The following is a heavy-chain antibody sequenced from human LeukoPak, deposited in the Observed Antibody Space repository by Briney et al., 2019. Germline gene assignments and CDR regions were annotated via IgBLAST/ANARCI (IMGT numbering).Heavy chain of an antibody. J-gene: IGHJ4*02. CDR3: ARHVVAVGFDY. Sequence: GGSLRLSCAASGFTFSSYSMNWVRQAPGKGLQWVSSITSSSSYIYYADSVKGRFTISRDNAKNSLYLQMNSLRAEDTAVYYCARHVVAVGFDYWAREPWSPSPQ. CDR1: GFTFSSYS. V-gene: IGHV3-21*01. D-gene: IGHD3-22*01. CDR2: ITSSSSYI.